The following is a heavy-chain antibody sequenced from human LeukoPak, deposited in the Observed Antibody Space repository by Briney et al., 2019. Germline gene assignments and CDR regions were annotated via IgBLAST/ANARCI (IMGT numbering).Heavy chain of an antibody. Sequence: GGSLRLSCAASGFTFSSYAMSWVRQAPGKGLEWVSAISGSGGSTYYADSVKGRFTISRDNSKNTLYLQMNSLRAEDTAVYYCAKGFRSGRYLDYFDYWGQGALVTVSS. D-gene: IGHD6-19*01. CDR2: ISGSGGST. V-gene: IGHV3-23*01. CDR1: GFTFSSYA. J-gene: IGHJ4*02. CDR3: AKGFRSGRYLDYFDY.